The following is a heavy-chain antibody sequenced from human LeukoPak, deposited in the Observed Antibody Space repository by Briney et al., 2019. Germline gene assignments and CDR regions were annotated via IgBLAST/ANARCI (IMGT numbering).Heavy chain of an antibody. D-gene: IGHD6-19*01. CDR3: ARDGDSSGWANWFDP. V-gene: IGHV4-34*01. Sequence: PSETLSLTCAVYGGSFSGYYWSWIRQPPGKGLEWIGEIDHSGNTNYNPSLKSRVTISVDTSKNQFSLKLSSVTAADTAVYYCARDGDSSGWANWFDPWGQGTLVTVSS. CDR2: IDHSGNT. J-gene: IGHJ5*02. CDR1: GGSFSGYY.